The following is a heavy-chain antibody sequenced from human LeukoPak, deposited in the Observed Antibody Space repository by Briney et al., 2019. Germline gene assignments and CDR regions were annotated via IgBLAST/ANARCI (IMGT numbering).Heavy chain of an antibody. D-gene: IGHD3-22*01. Sequence: GGSLRLSCAPSGFTFSSYGMHWVRQAPVKGLEWVAFIRFDGSYRYYADSVKGRFTISRDNSKNTLYLQMNSLRAEDTAMYYCARDSRYNYDSSYSGLGDSWGQGTLVTVSS. V-gene: IGHV3-30*02. CDR2: IRFDGSYR. CDR1: GFTFSSYG. J-gene: IGHJ4*02. CDR3: ARDSRYNYDSSYSGLGDS.